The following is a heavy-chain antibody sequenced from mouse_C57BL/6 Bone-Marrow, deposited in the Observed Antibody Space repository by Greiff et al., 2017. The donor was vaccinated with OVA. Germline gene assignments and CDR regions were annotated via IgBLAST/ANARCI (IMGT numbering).Heavy chain of an antibody. Sequence: VQLQQPGTELVKPGASVKLSCKASGYTFTSYWMHWVKQRPGQGLEWIGNINPSNGGTNYNEKFKSKATLTVDKSSSTAYMQLSSLTSEDSAVYYCARGDSSGPYYYAMDYWGQGTSVTVSS. V-gene: IGHV1-53*01. CDR3: ARGDSSGPYYYAMDY. CDR2: INPSNGGT. D-gene: IGHD3-2*02. J-gene: IGHJ4*01. CDR1: GYTFTSYW.